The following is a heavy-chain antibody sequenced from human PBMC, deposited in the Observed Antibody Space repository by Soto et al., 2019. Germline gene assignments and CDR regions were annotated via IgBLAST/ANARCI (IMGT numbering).Heavy chain of an antibody. CDR1: GVSITTTSYY. CDR3: ERHGSY. Sequence: SETLSLTCTVSGVSITTTSYYWGWIRQPPGKGLEWIGSVYFSGTTYYNPSLKSRVTISVDTSKNHFSLRLSSVTAADTAIYYCERHGSYWGQRTLVTVSS. V-gene: IGHV4-39*02. CDR2: VYFSGTT. J-gene: IGHJ4*02.